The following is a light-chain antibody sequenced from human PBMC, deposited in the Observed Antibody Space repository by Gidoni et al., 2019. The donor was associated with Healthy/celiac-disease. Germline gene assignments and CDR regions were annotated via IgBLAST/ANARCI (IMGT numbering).Light chain of an antibody. J-gene: IGKJ3*01. V-gene: IGKV3-15*01. CDR3: QQYNNWPGT. CDR2: GAS. Sequence: EIMLTQSPATLSVPPGERATLSCRASQSVSSNLSWYQQKPGQAPRLLIYGASTRATGIPARFSGSGSGTEFTLTISSLQSEDFAVYYCQQYNNWPGTFGPGTKVDIK. CDR1: QSVSSN.